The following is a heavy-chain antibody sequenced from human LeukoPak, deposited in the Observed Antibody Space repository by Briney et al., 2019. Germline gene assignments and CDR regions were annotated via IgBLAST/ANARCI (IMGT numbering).Heavy chain of an antibody. Sequence: SETLSVTCAVYGGSFSGYYWSWIRQPPGKGLEWIGEINHSGSTNYNPSLKSRVTISVDTSKNQFSLKLSSVTAADTAVYFCARGKSGYTFGPLDSWGQGTLVTVSS. J-gene: IGHJ4*02. CDR2: INHSGST. V-gene: IGHV4-34*01. CDR1: GGSFSGYY. CDR3: ARGKSGYTFGPLDS. D-gene: IGHD5-18*01.